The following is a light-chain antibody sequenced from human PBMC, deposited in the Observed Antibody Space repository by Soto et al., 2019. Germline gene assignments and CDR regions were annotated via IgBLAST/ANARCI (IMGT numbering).Light chain of an antibody. V-gene: IGKV1-5*01. CDR3: QQYNSYLLT. CDR2: DAS. CDR1: QSISSW. Sequence: DIQMTQSPSTLSASVGDRVTITCRASQSISSWLAWYQQKPGQAPKLLIYDASSLESGVPSRFSGSGSGTEFTLTLSSLQPDDFATYYCQQYNSYLLTFGGGNKVEIK. J-gene: IGKJ4*01.